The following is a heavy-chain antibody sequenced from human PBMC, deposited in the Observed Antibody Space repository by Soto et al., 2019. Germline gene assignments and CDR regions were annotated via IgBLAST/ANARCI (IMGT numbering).Heavy chain of an antibody. CDR2: INHSGST. CDR3: ARVVVPMVATGGYYGMDV. Sequence: QVQLQQWGAGLLKPSETLSLTCAVYGGSFSGYYWSWIRQPPGKGLEWIGKINHSGSTNYNPSLKSRVTISVDTSKNQFSLKLSSVTAADTAVYYCARVVVPMVATGGYYGMDVWGQGTTVTVSS. CDR1: GGSFSGYY. V-gene: IGHV4-34*01. D-gene: IGHD5-12*01. J-gene: IGHJ6*02.